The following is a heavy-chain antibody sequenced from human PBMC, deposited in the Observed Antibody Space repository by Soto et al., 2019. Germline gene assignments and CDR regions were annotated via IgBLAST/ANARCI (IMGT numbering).Heavy chain of an antibody. CDR2: ILPDETG. V-gene: IGHV3-23*01. Sequence: VNLLQSGGGSAQPGGSLRLSCATSGLTFSTYAMTWVRQVTGRGRQWVSTILPDETGFYTVSVKGRFTISRDNYRGIVYLQMNDLWVEDAAIYYCAKDRLPTSGQRFYFDSWGQGSLVTVSS. J-gene: IGHJ4*02. CDR1: GLTFSTYA. CDR3: AKDRLPTSGQRFYFDS. D-gene: IGHD2-15*01.